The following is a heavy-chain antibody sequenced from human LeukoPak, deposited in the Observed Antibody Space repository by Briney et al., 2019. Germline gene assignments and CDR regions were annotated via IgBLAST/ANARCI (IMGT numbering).Heavy chain of an antibody. CDR1: GFTFSDYY. J-gene: IGHJ6*03. Sequence: GGSLRLSCAASGFTFSDYYMSWIRQAPGKGLEWLSYISSSGSSIYYADSVKGRFTISRDNVKNSLYLQMNSLRAEDTAVYYCAKDFHDSSGYYPYYYYYMDVWGKGTTVTVSS. D-gene: IGHD3-22*01. V-gene: IGHV3-11*01. CDR3: AKDFHDSSGYYPYYYYYMDV. CDR2: ISSSGSSI.